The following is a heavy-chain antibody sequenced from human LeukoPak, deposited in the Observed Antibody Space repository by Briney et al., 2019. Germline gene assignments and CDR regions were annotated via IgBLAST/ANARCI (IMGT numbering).Heavy chain of an antibody. CDR2: IYTSGST. D-gene: IGHD3-10*01. J-gene: IGHJ4*02. Sequence: SETLSLTCTVSGGSISSYYWSWIRQPAGKGLEWIGRIYTSGSTNYNPSLKSRVTMSVDTSKNQFSLKLSSVTAADTAVYYCARERGWFPYYYFDYWGQGTLVTVSS. CDR3: ARERGWFPYYYFDY. CDR1: GGSISSYY. V-gene: IGHV4-4*07.